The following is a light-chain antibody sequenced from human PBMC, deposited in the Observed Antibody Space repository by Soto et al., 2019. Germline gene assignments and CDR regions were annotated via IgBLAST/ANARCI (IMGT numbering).Light chain of an antibody. CDR2: GTS. CDR1: SGSVSSANN. V-gene: IGLV8-61*01. J-gene: IGLJ1*01. CDR3: ALLMGNGISV. Sequence: QTVVTQESSFSVSPGGTVTLTCGLISGSVSSANNPNWYQQTPGQAPRTLIYGTSTRSSGVPDRFSASMLGNKAALTITGAQADDESDYYCALLMGNGISVFGTGTKVTVL.